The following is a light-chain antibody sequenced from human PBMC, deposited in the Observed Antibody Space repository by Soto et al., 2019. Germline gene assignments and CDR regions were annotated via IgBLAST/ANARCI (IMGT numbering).Light chain of an antibody. V-gene: IGLV1-51*01. CDR1: SSNIGNNY. CDR2: DNN. CDR3: GTWDSTLSGV. J-gene: IGLJ1*01. Sequence: QTVVTQPPSVSAAPGQKVTISCSGSSSNIGNNYVSWYQHLPGAAPKLLIYDNNKRSSGIPDRFSGSKSGTSATLDITGLQTGDEADYYCGTWDSTLSGVFGTGTKLTVL.